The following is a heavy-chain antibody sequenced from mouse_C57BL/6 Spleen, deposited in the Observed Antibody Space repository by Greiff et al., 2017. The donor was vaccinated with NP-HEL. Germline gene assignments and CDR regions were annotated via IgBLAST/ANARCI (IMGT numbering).Heavy chain of an antibody. Sequence: EVQLQQSGPVLVKPGASVKMSCKASGYTFTDYYMNWVKQSHGKSLEWIGVINPYNGGTSYNQKFKGKATLTVDKSSSTAYMELNSLTSEDSAVYYCARSRDYYGSSTGGFDYWGQGTTLTVSS. CDR3: ARSRDYYGSSTGGFDY. V-gene: IGHV1-19*01. CDR1: GYTFTDYY. J-gene: IGHJ2*01. CDR2: INPYNGGT. D-gene: IGHD1-1*01.